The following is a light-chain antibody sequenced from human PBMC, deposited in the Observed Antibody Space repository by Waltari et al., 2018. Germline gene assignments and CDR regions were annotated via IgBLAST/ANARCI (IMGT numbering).Light chain of an antibody. J-gene: IGLJ2*01. Sequence: SSELTQDPAVSVALGQTVRITCQGDSLRSYYASWYQQKPGQAPVLVIYGKNNRPSWIPDRFSCSSSGNTASLTITGAQAEDEADYYCNSRDSSGNHLVFGGGTKLTVL. CDR3: NSRDSSGNHLV. V-gene: IGLV3-19*01. CDR2: GKN. CDR1: SLRSYY.